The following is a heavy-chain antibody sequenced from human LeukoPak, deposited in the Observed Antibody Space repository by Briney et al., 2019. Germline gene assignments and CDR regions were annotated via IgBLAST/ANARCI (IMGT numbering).Heavy chain of an antibody. CDR2: MNPNSGNT. D-gene: IGHD1-26*01. CDR1: RYTFTSYD. Sequence: ASVKVSCKASRYTFTSYDINWVRQATGQGLEWMGWMNPNSGNTGYAQKFQGRVTKTRNTSISTAYMELSSLRSEDTAVYYCARLYSGSYGSEGDFDYWGQGTLVTVSS. V-gene: IGHV1-8*01. J-gene: IGHJ4*02. CDR3: ARLYSGSYGSEGDFDY.